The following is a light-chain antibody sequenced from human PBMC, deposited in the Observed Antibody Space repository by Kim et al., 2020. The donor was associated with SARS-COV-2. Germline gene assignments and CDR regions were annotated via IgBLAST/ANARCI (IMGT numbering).Light chain of an antibody. V-gene: IGKV1-8*01. CDR3: QQYYSYPPA. Sequence: ASTGDRVTIKCRASQGISSYLDWYQQKPGKAPKLLIYAASTLQSGVPSRFSGSGSGTDFTLTIRCLQSEDFATYYCQQYYSYPPAFGGGTKVDIK. CDR1: QGISSY. CDR2: AAS. J-gene: IGKJ4*01.